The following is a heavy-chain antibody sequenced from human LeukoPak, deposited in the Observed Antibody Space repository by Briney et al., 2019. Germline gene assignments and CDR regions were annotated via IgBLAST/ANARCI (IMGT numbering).Heavy chain of an antibody. V-gene: IGHV3-48*01. D-gene: IGHD6-13*01. CDR1: GFTFSSYV. CDR3: ARDQGVHSSSSLDV. J-gene: IGHJ6*04. CDR2: ISSSGSTI. Sequence: GGSLRLSCAASGFTFSSYVMHWVRQAPGKGLEWVSYISSSGSTIYYADSVKGRFTISRDNSKNTLYLQMNSLRAEDTAVYYCARDQGVHSSSSLDVWGKGTTVTVSS.